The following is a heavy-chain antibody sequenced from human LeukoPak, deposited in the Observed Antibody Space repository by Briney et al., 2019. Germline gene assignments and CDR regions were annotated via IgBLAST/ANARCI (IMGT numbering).Heavy chain of an antibody. CDR2: ISGDGGRT. Sequence: GGSLRLSCAASGFIFSDYNMHWVRQVPGKGLEWVSIISGDGGRTSYADSVKGRVTISRDNSKNSLYLQMNSLRTEDTTFYYCAKDVSGSIDSWGQGTLVTVSS. J-gene: IGHJ4*02. CDR1: GFIFSDYN. V-gene: IGHV3-43*02. D-gene: IGHD5/OR15-5a*01. CDR3: AKDVSGSIDS.